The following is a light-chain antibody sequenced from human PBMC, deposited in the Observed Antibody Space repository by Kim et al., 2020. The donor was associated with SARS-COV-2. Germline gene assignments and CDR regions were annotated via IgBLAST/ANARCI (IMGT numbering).Light chain of an antibody. CDR1: SLRSYY. CDR3: NSRDSSGNFVV. J-gene: IGLJ2*01. Sequence: ALGQTVQIAGQGDSLRSYYASWYLQKTGQAPVLVIFGKRNRPSGIPDRLSGSSSGNTASLTIAGAQAEDEADYYCNSRDSSGNFVVFGGGTQLTVL. V-gene: IGLV3-19*01. CDR2: GKR.